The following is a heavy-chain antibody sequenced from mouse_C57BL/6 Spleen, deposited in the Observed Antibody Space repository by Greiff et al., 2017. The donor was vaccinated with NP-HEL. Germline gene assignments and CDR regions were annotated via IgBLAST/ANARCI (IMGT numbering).Heavy chain of an antibody. D-gene: IGHD1-1*01. V-gene: IGHV1-61*01. J-gene: IGHJ4*01. CDR3: ARGDPTVVASYYAMDY. Sequence: VQLQQPGAELVRPGSSVKLSCKASGYTFTSYWMDWVKQRPGQGLEWIGNIYPSDSETHYNQKFKDKATLTVDKSSSTAYMKLSSLTSEDSAVYYCARGDPTVVASYYAMDYWGQGTSVTVSS. CDR2: IYPSDSET. CDR1: GYTFTSYW.